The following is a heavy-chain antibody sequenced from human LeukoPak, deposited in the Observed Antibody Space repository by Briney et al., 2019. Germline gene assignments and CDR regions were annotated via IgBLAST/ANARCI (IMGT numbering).Heavy chain of an antibody. CDR2: IYYSGST. J-gene: IGHJ4*02. D-gene: IGHD6-19*01. V-gene: IGHV4-30-4*01. Sequence: SETLSLTCTVSGGSISSGDYYWSWIRQPPGKGLEWIGYIYYSGSTYYNPSLKSRVTISVDTSKNQFSPKLSSVTAADTAVYYCARVIRWLGSYFGYWGQGTLVTVSS. CDR1: GGSISSGDYY. CDR3: ARVIRWLGSYFGY.